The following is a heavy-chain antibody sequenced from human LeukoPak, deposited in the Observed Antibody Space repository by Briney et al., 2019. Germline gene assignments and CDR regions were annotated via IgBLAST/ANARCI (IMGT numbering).Heavy chain of an antibody. Sequence: GGSLRLSCAASGFTFSNAWMSWVRQAPGKGLEWVGRIKSKTDGGTTDYAAPVKGRFTISRDDSKNTLYLQMNSLRTEDTAVYYCTTGVLSYGYLSAFDIWGQGTMVTVSS. CDR2: IKSKTDGGTT. D-gene: IGHD5-18*01. CDR3: TTGVLSYGYLSAFDI. J-gene: IGHJ3*02. CDR1: GFTFSNAW. V-gene: IGHV3-15*01.